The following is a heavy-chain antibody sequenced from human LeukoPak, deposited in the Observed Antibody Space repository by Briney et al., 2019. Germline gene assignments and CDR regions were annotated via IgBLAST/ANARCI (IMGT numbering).Heavy chain of an antibody. CDR3: AKENYGPLNY. CDR1: GFTFSSYG. V-gene: IGHV3-30*18. Sequence: GGSLRLSCAASGFTFSSYGMHWVRQAPGKGLEGVAVISYDGSNKYYADSVKGRFTIYRDNSKNTLYLQMNSLRAEDTAVYYCAKENYGPLNYWGQGTLVTVSS. CDR2: ISYDGSNK. D-gene: IGHD3-10*01. J-gene: IGHJ4*02.